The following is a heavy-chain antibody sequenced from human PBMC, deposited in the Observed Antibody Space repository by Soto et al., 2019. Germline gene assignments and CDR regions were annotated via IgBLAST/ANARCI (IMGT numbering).Heavy chain of an antibody. Sequence: EVQLVESGGGLVQPGESLRLSCAASGFTFSSYWMHWVRQAPGKGLVWVSRINSDGSRTNYADSVKGRFTVSRDNAKNTQYLQMNSLRAEDTAVYYCARVLTGSWNWFDPWAREPWSPSLQ. CDR2: INSDGSRT. V-gene: IGHV3-74*01. CDR1: GFTFSSYW. D-gene: IGHD6-13*01. J-gene: IGHJ5*02. CDR3: ARVLTGSWNWFDP.